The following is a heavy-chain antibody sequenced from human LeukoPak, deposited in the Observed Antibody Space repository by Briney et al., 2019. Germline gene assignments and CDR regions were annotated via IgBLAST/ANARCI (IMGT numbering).Heavy chain of an antibody. V-gene: IGHV3-23*01. CDR2: ISVSGNT. Sequence: GGSLRLSCAASGFTLSSYAMSWVRQAPGKGLEWVSAISVSGNTYHADSVKGRFTISRDSSKNTLYLQMNSLRAEDTAVYYCAELGITMIGGVWGKGTTVTVSS. CDR1: GFTLSSYA. J-gene: IGHJ6*04. CDR3: AELGITMIGGV. D-gene: IGHD3-10*02.